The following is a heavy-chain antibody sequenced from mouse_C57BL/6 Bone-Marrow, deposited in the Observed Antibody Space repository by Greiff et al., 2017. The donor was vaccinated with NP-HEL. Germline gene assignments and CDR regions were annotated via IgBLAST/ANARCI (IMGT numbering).Heavy chain of an antibody. Sequence: QVQLQQPGAELVKPGASVKLSCKASGYTFTSYWMHWVKQRPGQGLEWIGMIHPNSGSTNYNEKFKSKATLTVDKSSSTAYMQLSSLTSEDSAVYYCTRCSYDYRFAYWGQGTLVTVSA. J-gene: IGHJ3*01. V-gene: IGHV1-64*01. CDR2: IHPNSGST. CDR1: GYTFTSYW. D-gene: IGHD2-4*01. CDR3: TRCSYDYRFAY.